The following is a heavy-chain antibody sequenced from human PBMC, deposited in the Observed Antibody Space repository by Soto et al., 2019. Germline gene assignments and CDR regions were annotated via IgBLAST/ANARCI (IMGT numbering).Heavy chain of an antibody. D-gene: IGHD3-10*01. CDR1: GFTFSTYA. Sequence: GGSLRLPCAASGFTFSTYAMNWVRQAPGKGLEWVSAISGGGSSTHYADSVKGRFTISRDNSKNTLYLQMNSLRVEDTAVYYCATDRRYYDYWGQGTLVTVSS. CDR3: ATDRRYYDY. V-gene: IGHV3-23*01. CDR2: ISGGGSST. J-gene: IGHJ4*02.